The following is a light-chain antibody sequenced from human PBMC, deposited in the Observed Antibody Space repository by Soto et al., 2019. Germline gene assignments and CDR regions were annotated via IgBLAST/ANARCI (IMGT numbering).Light chain of an antibody. CDR2: DVY. J-gene: IGLJ1*01. V-gene: IGLV2-11*01. CDR3: CSYAGSSTFYV. Sequence: QSALTQPRSVSGSHGQSVTISCTGTSSDVGGYGHVSWYQQHPGKAPKLMIYDVYNRPSGVPDRFSGSKSGNTASLTISGLQAEDEAVYYCCSYAGSSTFYVFGTGTKLTVL. CDR1: SSDVGGYGH.